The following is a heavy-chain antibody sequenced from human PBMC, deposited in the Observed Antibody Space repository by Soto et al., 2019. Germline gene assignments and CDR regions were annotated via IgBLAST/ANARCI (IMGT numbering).Heavy chain of an antibody. D-gene: IGHD3-16*01. Sequence: SETLSLTCAVYGGSFSDNYWSWIRQPPGKGLEWLGEINHSGSTNHNPSLKSRVTILADTSKKQFSLKLSSVTAADPAVYYCARGRGEIQGPWGQGTLVTVSS. V-gene: IGHV4-34*01. J-gene: IGHJ5*02. CDR2: INHSGST. CDR3: ARGRGEIQGP. CDR1: GGSFSDNY.